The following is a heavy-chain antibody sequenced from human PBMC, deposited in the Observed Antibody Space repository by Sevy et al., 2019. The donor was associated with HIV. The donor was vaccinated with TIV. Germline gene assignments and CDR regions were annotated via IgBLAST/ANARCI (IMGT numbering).Heavy chain of an antibody. D-gene: IGHD3-16*01. Sequence: GGSLRLSCVASGFIVNNYWTTWVRQAPGKGLEWVANIKDDGSEKYYVGSVKGRFTISRDDAENSLFLQMNRLRVEDTAVYYCAKFKKRPHVWLPGGLDVWGQGTTVTVSS. CDR3: AKFKKRPHVWLPGGLDV. J-gene: IGHJ6*02. CDR2: IKDDGSEK. CDR1: GFIVNNYW. V-gene: IGHV3-7*01.